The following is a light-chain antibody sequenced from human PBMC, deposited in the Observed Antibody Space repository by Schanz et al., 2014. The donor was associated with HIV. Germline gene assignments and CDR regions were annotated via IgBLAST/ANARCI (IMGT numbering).Light chain of an antibody. V-gene: IGLV2-8*01. Sequence: QSALTQPPSASGSPGQSVTISCTGTSSDVGGYNYVSWYQQYPGKAPKLMIYEVNKRPSGVPDRFSGSKSGNTASLTVSGLQAEDEADYYCSSYAGSNSYVFGTGTKLTVL. J-gene: IGLJ1*01. CDR3: SSYAGSNSYV. CDR1: SSDVGGYNY. CDR2: EVN.